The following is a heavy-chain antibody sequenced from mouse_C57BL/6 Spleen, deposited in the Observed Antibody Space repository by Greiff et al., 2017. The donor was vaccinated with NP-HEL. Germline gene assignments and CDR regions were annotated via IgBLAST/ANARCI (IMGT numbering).Heavy chain of an antibody. CDR1: GFTFSSYG. CDR3: ARHSYYYGSSSYWYFDV. J-gene: IGHJ1*03. Sequence: EVMLVESGGDLVKPGGSLKLSCAASGFTFSSYGMSWVRQTPDKRLAWVATISSGGSYTYYPDSVKGRFTISRDNAKNTLYLQMSSLKSEDTAMYYCARHSYYYGSSSYWYFDVWGTGTTVTVSS. V-gene: IGHV5-6*01. D-gene: IGHD1-1*01. CDR2: ISSGGSYT.